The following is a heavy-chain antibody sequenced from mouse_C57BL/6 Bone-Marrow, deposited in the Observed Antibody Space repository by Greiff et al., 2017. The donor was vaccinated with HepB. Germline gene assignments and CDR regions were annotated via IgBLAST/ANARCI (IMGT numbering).Heavy chain of an antibody. V-gene: IGHV5-4*01. CDR3: ARDGDYDV. Sequence: EVQLQESGGGLVKPGGSLKLSCAASGFTFSSYAMSWVRQTPEKRLEWVATISDGGSYTYYPDNVKGRFTISRDNAKNNLYLQMSHLKSEDTAMYYCARDGDYDVWGTGTTVTVSS. CDR2: ISDGGSYT. D-gene: IGHD2-4*01. J-gene: IGHJ1*03. CDR1: GFTFSSYA.